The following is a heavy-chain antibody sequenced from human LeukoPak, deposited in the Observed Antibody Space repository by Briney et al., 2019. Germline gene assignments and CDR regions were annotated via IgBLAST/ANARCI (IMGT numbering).Heavy chain of an antibody. J-gene: IGHJ4*02. CDR1: GGSISHYY. CDR3: ARHEVTAAGKFAY. V-gene: IGHV4-59*04. D-gene: IGHD6-13*01. CDR2: IYYSGST. Sequence: PSETLSLTCTVSGGSISHYYWTWIRQPPGKGLEWIGYIYYSGSTYYNPSLKSRVTISVDTSKNQFSLKLSSVTAADTAVYYCARHEVTAAGKFAYWGQGTLVTVSS.